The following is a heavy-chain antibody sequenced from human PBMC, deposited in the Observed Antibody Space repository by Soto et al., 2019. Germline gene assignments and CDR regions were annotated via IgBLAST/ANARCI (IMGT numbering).Heavy chain of an antibody. J-gene: IGHJ6*03. D-gene: IGHD3-16*01. CDR1: GFTVSSYA. V-gene: IGHV3-23*01. Sequence: EVQLLESGGGLVQPGGSLRLSCAASGFTVSSYAMSWVRQAPGKGLXXXXVISGSGSTYSADSVKGRFTISRDSSKNTVYLQMNSLRAEDTAVYYCAKALRFTFTTGYYMDVWGRGTTVTVSS. CDR2: ISGSGST. CDR3: AKALRFTFTTGYYMDV.